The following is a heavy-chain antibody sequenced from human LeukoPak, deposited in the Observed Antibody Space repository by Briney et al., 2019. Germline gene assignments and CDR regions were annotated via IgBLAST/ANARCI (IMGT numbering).Heavy chain of an antibody. V-gene: IGHV1-3*01. D-gene: IGHD3-22*01. CDR2: INAGNGNT. CDR1: GYTFTSYA. CDR3: ARGDLIVSQEGSLDY. J-gene: IGHJ4*02. Sequence: ASVKVSCKASGYTFTSYAMHWVRQAPGQRREWMGWINAGNGNTKYSQKFQGRVTITRDTSASTAYMELSSLRSEDTAVYYCARGDLIVSQEGSLDYWGQGTLVTVSS.